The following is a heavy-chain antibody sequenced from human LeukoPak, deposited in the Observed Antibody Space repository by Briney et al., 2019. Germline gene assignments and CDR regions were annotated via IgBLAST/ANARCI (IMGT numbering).Heavy chain of an antibody. CDR3: ARAGYCSSTSCYRTPIYYYYYMDV. V-gene: IGHV4-30-4*08. CDR2: IYYSGST. D-gene: IGHD2-2*02. CDR1: GGSISSGDYY. J-gene: IGHJ6*03. Sequence: SETLSLTCTVSGGSISSGDYYWSWIRQPPGKGLEWIGYIYYSGSTYYNPSLKSRVTISVDTSKYQFSLKLSSVTAADTAVYYCARAGYCSSTSCYRTPIYYYYYMDVWGKGTTVTVSS.